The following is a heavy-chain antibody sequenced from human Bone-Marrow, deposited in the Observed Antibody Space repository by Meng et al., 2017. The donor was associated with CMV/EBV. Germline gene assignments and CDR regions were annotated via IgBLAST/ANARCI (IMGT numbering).Heavy chain of an antibody. CDR1: GYTFTSYA. Sequence: SGYTFTSYAMHLVRQAPGQRLEWMGWINAGNGNTKSSQKFQGRVTITRDTSASTAYMELSSLRSEDTAVYYCARDLNYYDSSWFDPWGQGTLVTVSS. D-gene: IGHD3-22*01. V-gene: IGHV1-3*01. J-gene: IGHJ5*02. CDR2: INAGNGNT. CDR3: ARDLNYYDSSWFDP.